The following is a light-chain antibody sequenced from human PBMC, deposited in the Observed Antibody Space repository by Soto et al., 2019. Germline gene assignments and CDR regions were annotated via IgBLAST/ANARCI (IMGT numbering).Light chain of an antibody. CDR1: QDISNY. J-gene: IGKJ2*01. Sequence: DIQMTQSPSSLSASVGDRVTITCQASQDISNYLNWYQQKPGKAPKLLIYDASNLETGVPSRFSGSGSGTDFTLTISSLQPEDIATYYCQQYDNLPYTFGLGTKLEIK. CDR2: DAS. V-gene: IGKV1-33*01. CDR3: QQYDNLPYT.